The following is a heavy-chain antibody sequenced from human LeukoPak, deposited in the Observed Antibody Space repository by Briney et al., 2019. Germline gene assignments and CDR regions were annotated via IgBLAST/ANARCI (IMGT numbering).Heavy chain of an antibody. CDR3: ARDPVPAANTNAFDI. V-gene: IGHV3-7*03. CDR2: IKQDGSEK. D-gene: IGHD2-2*01. CDR1: GFTFSSYR. Sequence: GGSLRLSCAASGFTFSSYRMSWVRQAPGKGLEWVANIKQDGSEKYYVDSVKGRFTISRDNAKNSLYLQMNSLRAEDTAVYYCARDPVPAANTNAFDIWGQGTMVTVSS. J-gene: IGHJ3*02.